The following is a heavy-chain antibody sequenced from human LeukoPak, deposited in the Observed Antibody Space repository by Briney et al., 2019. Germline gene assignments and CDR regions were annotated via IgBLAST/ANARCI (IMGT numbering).Heavy chain of an antibody. Sequence: PGGSLRLSCAASGFIFSTTWMNWVRQAPGKGLEWVASINPDGAVKYHAHSLKGRFTISRDNAKNSLYLQMDSLRAEDTAVYYCTRDVTSYGHFDSWGQGTLVTVAS. CDR2: INPDGAVK. CDR3: TRDVTSYGHFDS. V-gene: IGHV3-7*01. J-gene: IGHJ4*02. D-gene: IGHD3-16*01. CDR1: GFIFSTTW.